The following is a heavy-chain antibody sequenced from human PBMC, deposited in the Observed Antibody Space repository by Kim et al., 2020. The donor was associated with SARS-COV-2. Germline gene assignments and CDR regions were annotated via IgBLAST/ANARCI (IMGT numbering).Heavy chain of an antibody. D-gene: IGHD3-16*01. Sequence: QKFQGRVTMTRNTSISTAYMELSSLRSEDTAVYYCARGAWGDYANLGGDYWGQGTLVTVSS. V-gene: IGHV1-8*01. CDR3: ARGAWGDYANLGGDY. J-gene: IGHJ4*02.